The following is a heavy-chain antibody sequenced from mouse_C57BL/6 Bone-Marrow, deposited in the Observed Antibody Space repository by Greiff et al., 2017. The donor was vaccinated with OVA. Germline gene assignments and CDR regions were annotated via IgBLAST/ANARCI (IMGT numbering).Heavy chain of an antibody. Sequence: QVQLQQPGAELVKPGASVKLSCKASGYTFTSYWMHWVKQRPGQGLEWIGMIHPNSGSTNYNEKFKSKATLTVDKSSSTAYMQLSSLTSEDSAVYYCANYYGPWFAYWGQGTLVTVSA. V-gene: IGHV1-64*01. CDR3: ANYYGPWFAY. CDR1: GYTFTSYW. D-gene: IGHD1-1*01. CDR2: IHPNSGST. J-gene: IGHJ3*01.